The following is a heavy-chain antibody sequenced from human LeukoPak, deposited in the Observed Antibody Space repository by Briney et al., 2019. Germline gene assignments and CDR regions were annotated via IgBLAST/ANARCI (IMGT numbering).Heavy chain of an antibody. CDR1: GGSISSYH. CDR2: MYYSGST. D-gene: IGHD3-10*01. Sequence: PSETLSLTCTVSGGSISSYHWSWIRQPPGKGLEWIGNMYYSGSTNYNPSLRSRVTISVDTSKNQFSLKLSSVTAADTAVYYCAVDYYGSGSPDYYFDYWGQGTLVTVSS. V-gene: IGHV4-59*12. CDR3: AVDYYGSGSPDYYFDY. J-gene: IGHJ4*02.